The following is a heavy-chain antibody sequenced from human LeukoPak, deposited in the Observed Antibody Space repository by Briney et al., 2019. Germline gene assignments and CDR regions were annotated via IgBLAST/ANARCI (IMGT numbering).Heavy chain of an antibody. CDR3: ARAPTSYYYFDY. J-gene: IGHJ4*02. CDR1: GFTFSRYG. V-gene: IGHV3-33*08. Sequence: QSGGSLRLSCAASGFTFSRYGMHWVRQAPGKGLEWVAVIWCDGSNKYYADSVKGRFTISRDNSKTTLYLQMNSLRAEDTAVYYCARAPTSYYYFDYWGQGTLVTVSS. CDR2: IWCDGSNK. D-gene: IGHD1-26*01.